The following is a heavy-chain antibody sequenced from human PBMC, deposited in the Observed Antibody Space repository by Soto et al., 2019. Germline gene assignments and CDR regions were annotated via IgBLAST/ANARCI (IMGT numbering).Heavy chain of an antibody. D-gene: IGHD6-13*01. J-gene: IGHJ4*02. CDR1: GFTFSSYS. Sequence: EVQLVESGGGLVKPGGSLRLSCAASGFTFSSYSMKWVRQAPGKGLEWVSSISSSSSYIYYADSVKGRFTISRDNAKNSLYLQMNSLRAEDTAVYYCARVIAAAGTDYWGQGTLVTVSS. V-gene: IGHV3-21*01. CDR2: ISSSSSYI. CDR3: ARVIAAAGTDY.